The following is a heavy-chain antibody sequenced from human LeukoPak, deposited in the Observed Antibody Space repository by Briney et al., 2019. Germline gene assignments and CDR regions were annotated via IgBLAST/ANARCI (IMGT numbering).Heavy chain of an antibody. Sequence: SQTLSLTCTVSGGSISSDSYYWSWIRQPAGKGLEWIGRIFNSGSTNSIPSLKSRVTISLDTSKNQFSLNLSSVTAADTAVYYCARVPNRVGYFDLWGRGTLVTVSS. D-gene: IGHD2/OR15-2a*01. J-gene: IGHJ2*01. CDR1: GGSISSDSYY. CDR2: IFNSGST. V-gene: IGHV4-61*02. CDR3: ARVPNRVGYFDL.